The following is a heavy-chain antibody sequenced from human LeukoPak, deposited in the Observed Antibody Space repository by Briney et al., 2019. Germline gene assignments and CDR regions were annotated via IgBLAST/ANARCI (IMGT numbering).Heavy chain of an antibody. J-gene: IGHJ4*02. D-gene: IGHD6-13*01. CDR2: MNPNSGNT. Sequence: ASVKVSCKASVYTFTSYDINWVRQATGQGLEWMGWMNPNSGNTGYAQKFQGRVTMTRNTSISTAYMELSSLRSEGTAVYYCARYSGDSSSCDYWGQGTLVTVSS. V-gene: IGHV1-8*01. CDR1: VYTFTSYD. CDR3: ARYSGDSSSCDY.